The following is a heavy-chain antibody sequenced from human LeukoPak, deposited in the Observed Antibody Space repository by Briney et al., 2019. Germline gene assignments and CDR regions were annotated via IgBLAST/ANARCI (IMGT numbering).Heavy chain of an antibody. Sequence: PSETLSLTCTVSGGSISGSSYYCGWSRQPPGEGLEWIGSISSSGSTYYNPSLKSRVTISVDTSKNQFSLKLSSVTAADTAVYYCARTPSGIAADNWFDPWGQGTLVTVSS. V-gene: IGHV4-39*01. CDR1: GGSISGSSYY. J-gene: IGHJ5*02. D-gene: IGHD6-13*01. CDR2: ISSSGST. CDR3: ARTPSGIAADNWFDP.